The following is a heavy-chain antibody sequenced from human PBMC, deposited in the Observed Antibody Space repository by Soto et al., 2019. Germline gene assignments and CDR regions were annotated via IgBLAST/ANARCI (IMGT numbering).Heavy chain of an antibody. V-gene: IGHV3-23*01. CDR1: GFTFSSYA. CDR2: ISGSGGST. Sequence: PGGSLRLSCAASGFTFSSYAMSWVRQAPGKGLEWVSAISGSGGSTYYADSVKGRFTISRDNSKNTLYLQMNSLRAEDTAVYYCAKDAGVTYYDILTGPGWFDPWGQGTLVTVSS. J-gene: IGHJ5*02. D-gene: IGHD3-9*01. CDR3: AKDAGVTYYDILTGPGWFDP.